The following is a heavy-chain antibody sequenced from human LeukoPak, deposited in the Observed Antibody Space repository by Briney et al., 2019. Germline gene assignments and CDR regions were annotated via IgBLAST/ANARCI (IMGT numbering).Heavy chain of an antibody. Sequence: PGGSLRLSCAASGFTFSTYTMNWVRLAPGKGLAWVSYISSSSSTIYYADSVKGRFTISRDNAKNSLFLQMNSLRDEDTAVYYCARGSGSAFDYWGQGTLVTVSS. J-gene: IGHJ4*02. CDR3: ARGSGSAFDY. D-gene: IGHD2-15*01. V-gene: IGHV3-48*02. CDR2: ISSSSSTI. CDR1: GFTFSTYT.